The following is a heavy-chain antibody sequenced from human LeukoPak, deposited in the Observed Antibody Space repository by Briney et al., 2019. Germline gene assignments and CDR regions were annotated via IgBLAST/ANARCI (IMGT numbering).Heavy chain of an antibody. Sequence: PGGSLRLSCVASGFTFSRSSMDWVRQAPGKGLEWVANIKGDGSETHYVDSAKGRFTISRDNAKNYLYLQIDRVSVEDTAIYYCAKSLDYWGQGALLTVSS. J-gene: IGHJ4*02. CDR2: IKGDGSET. CDR3: AKSLDY. V-gene: IGHV3-7*01. CDR1: GFTFSRSS.